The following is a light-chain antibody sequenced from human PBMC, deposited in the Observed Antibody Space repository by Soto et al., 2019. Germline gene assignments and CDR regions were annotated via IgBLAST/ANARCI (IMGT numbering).Light chain of an antibody. CDR1: SSDFSGSNY. Sequence: LTEPPSASWSPGQSVTISCTRTSSDFSGSNYVSWYQQHPGKAPKLMIYEVTKRPPGVPDRFSGSKSGNTASLTVSGLQAEDEADYYCSSYAGRNLLLFGAGTKVTV. V-gene: IGLV2-8*01. CDR3: SSYAGRNLLL. CDR2: EVT. J-gene: IGLJ1*01.